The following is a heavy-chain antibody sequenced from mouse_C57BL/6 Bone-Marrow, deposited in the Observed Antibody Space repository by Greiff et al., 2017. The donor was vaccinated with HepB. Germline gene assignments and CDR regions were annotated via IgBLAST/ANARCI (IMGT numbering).Heavy chain of an antibody. Sequence: VQLKESGAELVRPGASVKLSCTASGFNIKDDYMHWVKQRPEQGLEWIGWIDPENGDTEYASKFQGKATITADTSSNTAYLQLSSLTSEDTAVYYCTGTTVVATRYFDVWGTGTTVTVSS. V-gene: IGHV14-4*01. CDR2: IDPENGDT. D-gene: IGHD1-1*01. CDR1: GFNIKDDY. J-gene: IGHJ1*03. CDR3: TGTTVVATRYFDV.